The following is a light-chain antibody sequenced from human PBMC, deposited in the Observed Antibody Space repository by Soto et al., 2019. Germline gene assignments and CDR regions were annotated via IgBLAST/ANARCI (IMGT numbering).Light chain of an antibody. CDR2: AAS. CDR3: QQYYSYPRT. J-gene: IGKJ1*01. V-gene: IGKV1-8*01. CDR1: QGISSY. Sequence: AIRMTQSPSSLSASTGDRVTITCRASQGISSYLAWSQQKPGKAPKLLISAASTLQSGVPSRFSGSGSGTDFTLTISRLQSEDCATYYCQQYYSYPRTFGQGTKVEIK.